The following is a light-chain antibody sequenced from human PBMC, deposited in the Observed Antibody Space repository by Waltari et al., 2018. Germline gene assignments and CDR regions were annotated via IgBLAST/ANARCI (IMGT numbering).Light chain of an antibody. V-gene: IGKV2-30*02. CDR2: KVS. Sequence: VVMTQFPLSLPVTLGQPAPISCRSSERLEHSDGNNHLTRFHHRPGQSPRRLIYKVSNRDFGVPDRISGSGSGTDFTLKISTVEAEDVGIYYCMQGTHWPYSFGQGTKLEIK. J-gene: IGKJ2*03. CDR1: ERLEHSDGNNH. CDR3: MQGTHWPYS.